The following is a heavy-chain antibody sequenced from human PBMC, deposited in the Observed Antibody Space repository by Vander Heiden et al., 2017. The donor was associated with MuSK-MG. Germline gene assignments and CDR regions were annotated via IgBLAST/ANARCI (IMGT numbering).Heavy chain of an antibody. D-gene: IGHD2-2*01. CDR3: AKDLGLGIDIVVVQHYYYYGMDV. CDR1: GFTFSSYA. V-gene: IGHV3-23*01. J-gene: IGHJ6*02. Sequence: EVQLLESGGGLVQPGGSLRLSCAASGFTFSSYAMSWVRQAPGKGLEWGSAISVSGGSTYYADSVKGRFTISRDNSKNTLYLQMNSLRAEDTAVYYCAKDLGLGIDIVVVQHYYYYGMDVWGQGTTVTVSS. CDR2: ISVSGGST.